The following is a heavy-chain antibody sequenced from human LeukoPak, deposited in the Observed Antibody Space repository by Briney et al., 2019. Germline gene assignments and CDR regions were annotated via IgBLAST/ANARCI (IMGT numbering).Heavy chain of an antibody. CDR3: ARRALRGQTVRGGHHLGP. D-gene: IGHD1-14*01. Sequence: GGSLRLSCVASGFSIYTYGMNWVRQAPGKGLEWVAIISDDGLNTYYSDSVKGRFTISRDDSNSALSLEMTSLRSEDTAIYYCARRALRGQTVRGGHHLGPWGLGTLVAVSS. V-gene: IGHV3-30*03. CDR1: GFSIYTYG. J-gene: IGHJ5*02. CDR2: ISDDGLNT.